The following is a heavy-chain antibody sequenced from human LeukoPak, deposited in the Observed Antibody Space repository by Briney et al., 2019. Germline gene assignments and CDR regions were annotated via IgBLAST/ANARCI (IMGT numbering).Heavy chain of an antibody. Sequence: GESLQISCRAAGYTFTNYWIGWVRQMPGKGLEWMGIIYPGDSDTRYSPSFQGQVTLSADKSISTAYLQWSSLKASDTAMYYCAASTYGSGAYVGFDSWGQGTLVTVSS. CDR2: IYPGDSDT. D-gene: IGHD3-10*01. CDR3: AASTYGSGAYVGFDS. J-gene: IGHJ4*02. V-gene: IGHV5-51*01. CDR1: GYTFTNYW.